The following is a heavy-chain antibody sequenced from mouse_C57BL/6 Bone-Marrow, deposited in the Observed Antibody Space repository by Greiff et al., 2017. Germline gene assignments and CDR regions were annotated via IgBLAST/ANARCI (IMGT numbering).Heavy chain of an antibody. CDR2: INYDGSST. CDR3: ARAYYGSRIGYYFDY. J-gene: IGHJ2*01. Sequence: EVKVVESEGGLVQPGSSMKLSCTASGFTFSDYYMAWVRQVPEKGLEWVANINYDGSSTYYLDSLKSRFIISRDNAKNILYLQMSSLKSEDTATXYCARAYYGSRIGYYFDYWGQGTTLTVSS. V-gene: IGHV5-16*01. CDR1: GFTFSDYY. D-gene: IGHD1-1*01.